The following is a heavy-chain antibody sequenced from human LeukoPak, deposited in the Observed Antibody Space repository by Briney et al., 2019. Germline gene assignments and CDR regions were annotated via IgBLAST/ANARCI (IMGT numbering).Heavy chain of an antibody. CDR3: ARGGYGDRIDY. CDR2: ISAYNGNT. Sequence: GASVKVSCKASGYTFTSYGISWVRQAPGQGLEWMGWISAYNGNTNYAQKLQGRVTMTRDTSTSTVYMELSRLRSEDTAVYYCARGGYGDRIDYWGQGTLVTVSS. CDR1: GYTFTSYG. V-gene: IGHV1-18*01. D-gene: IGHD4-17*01. J-gene: IGHJ4*02.